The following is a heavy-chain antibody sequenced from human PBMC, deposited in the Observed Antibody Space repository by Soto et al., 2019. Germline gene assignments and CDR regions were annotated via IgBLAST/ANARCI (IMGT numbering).Heavy chain of an antibody. CDR3: AKDTSNSGWLLDLQH. CDR1: GFTFDYYA. Sequence: SLRLSCAASGFTFDYYAMHWVRHAPGKGLEWVSGISWNSAFIGYGDSVRGRFTVSRDNAGDSVYLEMNNLRPDDTAFYYCAKDTSNSGWLLDLQHWGQGTLVTVSS. J-gene: IGHJ1*01. V-gene: IGHV3-9*01. CDR2: ISWNSAFI. D-gene: IGHD6-19*01.